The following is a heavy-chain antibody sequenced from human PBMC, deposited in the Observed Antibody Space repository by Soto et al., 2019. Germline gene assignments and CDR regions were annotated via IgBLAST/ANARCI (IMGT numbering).Heavy chain of an antibody. Sequence: EVQLVESGGGLIQPGGSLRLSCAASGFTVSSNYMSWVRQAPGKGLEWVSVIYSGGSTYYADSVKGRFTISRDNSKNTLYLQMNSLRAEDTAVYYCAREKVDEGWSGTNGVSRGVNAFDIWGQGTMVTVSS. J-gene: IGHJ3*02. CDR1: GFTVSSNY. CDR3: AREKVDEGWSGTNGVSRGVNAFDI. V-gene: IGHV3-53*01. CDR2: IYSGGST. D-gene: IGHD2-8*01.